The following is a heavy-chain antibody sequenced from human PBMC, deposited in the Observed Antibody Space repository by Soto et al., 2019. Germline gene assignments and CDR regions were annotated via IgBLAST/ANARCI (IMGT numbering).Heavy chain of an antibody. D-gene: IGHD3-22*01. CDR3: AREEYYYDSSGSYDY. V-gene: IGHV4-30-4*01. CDR2: IYYSGST. Sequence: SETLSLTCTVSGGSISSGDYYWSWIRQPPGKGLEWIGYIYYSGSTYYNPSLKSRVTISVDTSKNQFSLKLSSVTAADTAVYYCAREEYYYDSSGSYDYWGQGTLGTFSS. CDR1: GGSISSGDYY. J-gene: IGHJ4*02.